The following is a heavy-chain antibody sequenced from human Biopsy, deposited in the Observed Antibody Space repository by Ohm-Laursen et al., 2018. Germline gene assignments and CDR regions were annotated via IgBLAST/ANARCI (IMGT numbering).Heavy chain of an antibody. D-gene: IGHD6-19*01. V-gene: IGHV4-59*08. CDR1: GGSISGSS. Sequence: SETLSLTCTVSGGSISGSSWSWIRQAPGRGLEWVGYISYSGSTSNNPSLKSRITISVDTSTNKISLKVTSVTAADTAVYYCAKHGSGWTGDDALHIWGQGTMVTVSS. CDR3: AKHGSGWTGDDALHI. CDR2: ISYSGST. J-gene: IGHJ3*02.